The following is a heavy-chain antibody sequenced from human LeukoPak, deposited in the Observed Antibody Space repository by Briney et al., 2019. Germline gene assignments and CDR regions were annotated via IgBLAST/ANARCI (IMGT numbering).Heavy chain of an antibody. CDR3: ARDTAAGFPHGFDP. D-gene: IGHD6-13*01. J-gene: IGHJ5*02. CDR1: GGSFSGYY. V-gene: IGHV4-34*01. Sequence: SETLSLTCAVYGGSFSGYYWSWIRQPPGKGLEWIGEINHSGSTNYNPSLKSRVTISVGTSKNQFSLKLSSVTAADTAVYYCARDTAAGFPHGFDPWGQGTLVTVSS. CDR2: INHSGST.